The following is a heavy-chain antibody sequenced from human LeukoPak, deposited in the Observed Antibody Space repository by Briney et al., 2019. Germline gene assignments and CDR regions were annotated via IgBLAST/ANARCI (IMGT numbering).Heavy chain of an antibody. V-gene: IGHV3-23*01. CDR1: GFTISNSA. D-gene: IGHD3-10*01. J-gene: IGHJ4*02. Sequence: GGSLRLSCAASGFTISNSAMSWVRQAPGKGLEWVSAITASGGSTYYADSVKGRFTISRDNSKNTLYLQMNSLRAEDTAVYYCAKDHARFMVRGVIRIDYWGQGTLVTVSS. CDR3: AKDHARFMVRGVIRIDY. CDR2: ITASGGST.